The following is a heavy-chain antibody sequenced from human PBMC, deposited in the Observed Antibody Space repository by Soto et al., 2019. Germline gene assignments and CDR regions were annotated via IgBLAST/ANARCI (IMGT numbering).Heavy chain of an antibody. CDR1: GGSVSSGSYY. V-gene: IGHV4-61*01. CDR3: ARVLVSHNYYDSSGYGYYFDY. D-gene: IGHD3-22*01. J-gene: IGHJ4*02. CDR2: IFYSGST. Sequence: SETLSLTCTVSGGSVSSGSYYWSWIRQPPGKGLEWIGYIFYSGSTNYNPSLKSRVTISVDTSKNQFSLKLSSVTAADTAVYYCARVLVSHNYYDSSGYGYYFDYWGQGTLVTVSS.